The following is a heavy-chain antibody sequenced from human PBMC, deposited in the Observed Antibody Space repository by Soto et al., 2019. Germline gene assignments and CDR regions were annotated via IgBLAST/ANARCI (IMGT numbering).Heavy chain of an antibody. V-gene: IGHV3-23*01. CDR3: AKRSSSSTFDY. CDR1: GFTFSSYA. Sequence: EAQLLESGGGLVQPGESLRLSCAASGFTFSSYAMSWVRQAPGKGLEWVSVISGSDDSTYYADSVKGRFTISRDNSKNTLYLQMNSLRAEDTAVYYCAKRSSSSTFDYWGQGTLVTVSS. CDR2: ISGSDDST. D-gene: IGHD6-6*01. J-gene: IGHJ4*02.